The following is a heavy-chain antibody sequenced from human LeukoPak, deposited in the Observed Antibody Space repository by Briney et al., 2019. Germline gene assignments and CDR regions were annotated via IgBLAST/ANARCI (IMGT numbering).Heavy chain of an antibody. CDR3: ARDGNRRRDGYNVFDY. Sequence: PSETLSLTCTVSGGSISSYYWSWIRQPPGKGLEWIGYIYYSGSTNYDPSLKSRFTISVDTSKNQYSLKLSSVPAADTAVYYCARDGNRRRDGYNVFDYWGQGTLVTVSS. CDR1: GGSISSYY. CDR2: IYYSGST. J-gene: IGHJ4*02. V-gene: IGHV4-59*01. D-gene: IGHD5-24*01.